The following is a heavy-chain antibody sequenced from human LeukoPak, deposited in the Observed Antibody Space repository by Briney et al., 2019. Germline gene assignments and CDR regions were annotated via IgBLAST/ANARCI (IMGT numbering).Heavy chain of an antibody. CDR2: TYYSGST. Sequence: PSETLSLTCTVSRGSIKNSSYFWGWIRQPPGKGLEWIGSTYYSGSTYYNSSLKSRVTISIDTSKNQFSLKLNSVTAADTAVYYCATEDVVVPTAAQRPLDYWGQGTLVTVSS. CDR3: ATEDVVVPTAAQRPLDY. D-gene: IGHD2-2*01. J-gene: IGHJ4*02. CDR1: RGSIKNSSYF. V-gene: IGHV4-39*02.